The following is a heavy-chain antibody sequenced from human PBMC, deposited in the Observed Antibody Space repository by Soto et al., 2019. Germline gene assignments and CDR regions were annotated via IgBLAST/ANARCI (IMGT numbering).Heavy chain of an antibody. CDR1: GFTFSSYA. J-gene: IGHJ6*02. V-gene: IGHV3-30-3*01. Sequence: QVQLVESGGGVVQPGRSLRLSCAASGFTFSSYAMHWVRQAPGKGLEWVAVISYDGSNKYYADSVKGRFTISRDNSKNTLDLQMNSLRAEDTAVYYCARELIVDTYYYYGMDVWGQGTTVTVSS. CDR3: ARELIVDTYYYYGMDV. CDR2: ISYDGSNK. D-gene: IGHD3-16*02.